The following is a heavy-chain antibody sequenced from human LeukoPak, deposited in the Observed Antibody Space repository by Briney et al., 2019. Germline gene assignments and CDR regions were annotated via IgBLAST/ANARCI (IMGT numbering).Heavy chain of an antibody. CDR1: GDSISTYY. CDR2: MYYSGST. V-gene: IGHV4-59*01. J-gene: IGHJ4*02. Sequence: KPPETLSLTCTVPGDSISTYYWSWIRQPPGKGLEWIGYMYYSGSTNYNPSLKSRVTISLDTPKNQFSLRLNSVTAADTAVYYCARGVAGYGPYDYWGQGTLVTVSS. CDR3: ARGVAGYGPYDY. D-gene: IGHD5-12*01.